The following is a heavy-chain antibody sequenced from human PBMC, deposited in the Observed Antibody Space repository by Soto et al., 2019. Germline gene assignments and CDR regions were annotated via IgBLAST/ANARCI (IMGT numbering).Heavy chain of an antibody. CDR3: ARDSGGYDPNYYYYMDV. J-gene: IGHJ6*03. CDR2: IYSGGST. D-gene: IGHD5-12*01. Sequence: GGSLRLSCAASGFTVSSNYMSWVRQAPGKGLEWVSVIYSGGSTYYADSVKGRFTISRDNSKNTLYLQMNSLRAEDTAVDYCARDSGGYDPNYYYYMDVWGKGTTVTVSS. CDR1: GFTVSSNY. V-gene: IGHV3-53*01.